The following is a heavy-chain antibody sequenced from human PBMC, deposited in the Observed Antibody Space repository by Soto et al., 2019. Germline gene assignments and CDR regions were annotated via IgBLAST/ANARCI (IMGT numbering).Heavy chain of an antibody. J-gene: IGHJ4*02. D-gene: IGHD2-2*01. Sequence: GGSLRLSCAASGFTFSNAWMSWVRQAPGKGLEWVGRIKSKTDGGTTDYAAPVKGRFTISRDDSKNTLYLQMNSLKTEDTAVYYCTTDRVVPAALPLDDYWGQGTLVTVSS. CDR1: GFTFSNAW. CDR3: TTDRVVPAALPLDDY. V-gene: IGHV3-15*01. CDR2: IKSKTDGGTT.